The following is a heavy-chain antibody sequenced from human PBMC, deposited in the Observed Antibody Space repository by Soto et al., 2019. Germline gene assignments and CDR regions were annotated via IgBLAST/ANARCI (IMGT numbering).Heavy chain of an antibody. J-gene: IGHJ3*02. Sequence: QVQLQESGPGLVKPSQTLSLTCTVSGGSISSGGYYWSWIRQHPGKGLEWSGYIYYSGSTYYNPSLKSRVTISVDTSKNQFSLKLSSVTAADTAVYYCARDYEAYCSGGSCYGDAFDIWGQGTMVTVSS. CDR2: IYYSGST. V-gene: IGHV4-31*03. CDR1: GGSISSGGYY. CDR3: ARDYEAYCSGGSCYGDAFDI. D-gene: IGHD2-15*01.